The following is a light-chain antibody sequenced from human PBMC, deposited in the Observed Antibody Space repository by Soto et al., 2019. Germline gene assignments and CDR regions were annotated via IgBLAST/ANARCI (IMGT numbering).Light chain of an antibody. CDR3: QQANSFPLT. J-gene: IGKJ4*01. CDR1: QGFSSW. Sequence: DIQMTPSPSTLSSSLCGTFTITCRAIQGFSSWLAWYQQKPGKAPKLLIYAASSLQSGVPSRFSGSGSGTDSTLTISSLQPEDFATYYCQQANSFPLTFGEGTKVDI. CDR2: AAS. V-gene: IGKV1-12*01.